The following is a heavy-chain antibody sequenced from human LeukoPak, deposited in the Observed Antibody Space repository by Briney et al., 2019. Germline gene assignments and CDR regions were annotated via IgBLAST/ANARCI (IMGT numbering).Heavy chain of an antibody. CDR2: INPSGGST. V-gene: IGHV1-46*01. Sequence: ASVKVSCKASGYTFTSYYMHWVRQAPGQGLEWMGIINPSGGSTSYAQKFQGRVTMTEDTSTDTAYMELSSLRSEDTAVYYCATGQNYGDYDRTVGIDVWGQGTTVTVSS. D-gene: IGHD4-17*01. J-gene: IGHJ6*02. CDR3: ATGQNYGDYDRTVGIDV. CDR1: GYTFTSYY.